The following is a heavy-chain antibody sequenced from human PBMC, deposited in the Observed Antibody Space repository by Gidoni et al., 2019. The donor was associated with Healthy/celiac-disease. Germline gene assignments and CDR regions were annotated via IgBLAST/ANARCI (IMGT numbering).Heavy chain of an antibody. D-gene: IGHD3-3*01. CDR1: GFTFTSSA. J-gene: IGHJ4*02. Sequence: QMQLVQSGPEVKQPGTSVKVSCKASGFTFTSSAVQWVRQARGQRLEWIGWIVVGSGNTNYAQKFQERVTITRDMSTSTAYMELSSLRSEDTAVYYCAAHYDPTRSDYWGQGTLVTVSS. CDR3: AAHYDPTRSDY. CDR2: IVVGSGNT. V-gene: IGHV1-58*01.